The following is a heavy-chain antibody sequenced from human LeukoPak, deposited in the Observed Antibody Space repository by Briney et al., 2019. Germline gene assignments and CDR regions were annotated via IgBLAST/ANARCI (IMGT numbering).Heavy chain of an antibody. CDR3: ARHPGRSSWYQNQHPYFDN. J-gene: IGHJ4*02. D-gene: IGHD6-13*01. CDR2: IFYSGST. Sequence: SETLSLTCTVSSGSISTSNYYWGWVRQPPGKALEGIGNIFYSGSTYYSPSLKSRVTISIDTSKNQFSLRLRSVTAADTAVYYCARHPGRSSWYQNQHPYFDNWGPGTLVTVSS. V-gene: IGHV4-39*01. CDR1: SGSISTSNYY.